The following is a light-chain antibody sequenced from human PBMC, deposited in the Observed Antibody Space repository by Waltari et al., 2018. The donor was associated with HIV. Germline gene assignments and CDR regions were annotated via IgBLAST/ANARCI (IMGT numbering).Light chain of an antibody. Sequence: DIQMTQSPSSLSASVGDRVTITCRASQGISNSLAWYQQKPGKPPKVLLYAASRLESGVPSRFSGSGSGTDYTLTISSLQPEDFATYYCQHYYSTPYTFGQGTKLEIK. V-gene: IGKV1-NL1*01. J-gene: IGKJ2*01. CDR1: QGISNS. CDR3: QHYYSTPYT. CDR2: AAS.